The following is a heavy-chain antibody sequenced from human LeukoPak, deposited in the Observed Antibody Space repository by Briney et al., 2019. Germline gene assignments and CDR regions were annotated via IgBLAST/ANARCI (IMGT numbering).Heavy chain of an antibody. CDR3: ARGPLYSYYGMDV. CDR1: GYTFTGYY. Sequence: GASVKVSCKASGYTFTGYYMHWVRQAPGQGLEWMGWINPNSGGTNYAQKFQGRVTMTRDTSISTAYMELSKLRSDDTAVYHCARGPLYSYYGMDVWGQGTTVTVSS. CDR2: INPNSGGT. V-gene: IGHV1-2*02. J-gene: IGHJ6*02.